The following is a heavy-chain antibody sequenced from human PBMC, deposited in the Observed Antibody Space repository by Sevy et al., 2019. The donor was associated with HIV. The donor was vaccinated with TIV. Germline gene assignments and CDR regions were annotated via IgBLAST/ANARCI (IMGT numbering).Heavy chain of an antibody. CDR3: TREDIVLGEDNYYGMDV. Sequence: GGSLRLSCVASGFTFRSFSMHWVRQAPGKGLEWVAAIWYDGRTERYADSVQGRFTISRDNSKNTVYLEMKSLRAEDTAVYYCTREDIVLGEDNYYGMDVWGHGTTVTVSS. CDR2: IWYDGRTE. D-gene: IGHD2-15*01. J-gene: IGHJ6*02. V-gene: IGHV3-33*01. CDR1: GFTFRSFS.